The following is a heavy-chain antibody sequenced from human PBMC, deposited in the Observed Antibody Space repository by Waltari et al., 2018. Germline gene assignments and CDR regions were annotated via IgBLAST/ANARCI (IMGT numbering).Heavy chain of an antibody. V-gene: IGHV4-59*01. Sequence: QVQLQESGPGLVKPSETLSLTCTVSGGSISSYYWRWIRQPPGKGLEWIGYIYYSGSTNYNPSLKSRVTISVDTSKNQFSLKLSSVTAADTAVYYCARDTYYYDSSGYYSLLRFDYWGQGTLVTVSS. CDR2: IYYSGST. J-gene: IGHJ4*02. CDR1: GGSISSYY. CDR3: ARDTYYYDSSGYYSLLRFDY. D-gene: IGHD3-22*01.